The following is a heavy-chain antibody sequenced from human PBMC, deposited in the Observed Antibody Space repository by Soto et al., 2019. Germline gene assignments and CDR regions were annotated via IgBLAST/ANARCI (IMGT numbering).Heavy chain of an antibody. D-gene: IGHD6-13*01. V-gene: IGHV4-31*11. CDR1: GGSISNGGYY. J-gene: IGHJ6*03. Sequence: QLQLQESGPGLVKPSQTLSLTCAVSGGSISNGGYYWSWIRQHPGKGLEWIGSIYFSGSTYYNPSLKSRVTLSVATPKNPFSLNLRSVTAADTAVYYCARDGQSQQPTHRWGGGYMDVWGKGTTVTVSS. CDR2: IYFSGST. CDR3: ARDGQSQQPTHRWGGGYMDV.